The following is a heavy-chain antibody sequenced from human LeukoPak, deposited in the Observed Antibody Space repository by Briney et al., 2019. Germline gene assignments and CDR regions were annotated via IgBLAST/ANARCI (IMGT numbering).Heavy chain of an antibody. CDR1: GFTFSTYA. CDR2: IGGSDGST. D-gene: IGHD5-18*01. J-gene: IGHJ3*02. Sequence: GGSLRLSCAASGFTFSTYAMSWVRQAPGKGLEWVSGIGGSDGSTYYADSAKGRFTISRDNSKNTLYLQMNSLRAEDTAVYYCAKAVGDTAMVDAFDIWGQGTMVTVSS. V-gene: IGHV3-23*01. CDR3: AKAVGDTAMVDAFDI.